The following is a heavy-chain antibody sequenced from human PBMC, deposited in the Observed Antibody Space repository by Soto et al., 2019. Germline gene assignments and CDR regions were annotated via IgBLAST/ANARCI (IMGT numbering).Heavy chain of an antibody. Sequence: EVQRLESGGGLVQPGGSLRLSCAASGFTFSSYAMSWVRQAPGKGLEWVSAISGGGGSTYYADSVKGRFTISRDNSKNTLYLQMNSLRAEDTAVYYCAKDSAAGTDILDYWGQGTLVTVSS. J-gene: IGHJ4*02. CDR3: AKDSAAGTDILDY. CDR1: GFTFSSYA. CDR2: ISGGGGST. D-gene: IGHD6-13*01. V-gene: IGHV3-23*01.